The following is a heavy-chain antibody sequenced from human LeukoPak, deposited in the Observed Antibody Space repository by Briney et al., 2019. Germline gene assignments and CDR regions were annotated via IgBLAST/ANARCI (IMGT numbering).Heavy chain of an antibody. CDR2: IKQDGSNK. CDR3: ARGWGNI. Sequence: PGGSLRLSCAGSGFTFSSHSMNWVRQAPGRGLEWVANIKQDGSNKYYVDSVKGRFTISRDNANNSLYLQMNSLRAEDTAVYYCARGWGNIWGQGTMVTVSS. D-gene: IGHD3-16*01. CDR1: GFTFSSHS. J-gene: IGHJ3*02. V-gene: IGHV3-7*01.